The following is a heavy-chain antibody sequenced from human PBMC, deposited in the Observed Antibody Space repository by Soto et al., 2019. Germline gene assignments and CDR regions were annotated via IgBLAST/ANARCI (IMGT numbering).Heavy chain of an antibody. Sequence: PGGSLRLSCAASGFTFSSFGMHWVRQAPGKGLEWVAHISNDGSRKYYADSVKGRFTVSRENSKNTLYLQINSLGPEEAALYYCTRGPTHGAFDIWGQGTMVTVSS. CDR1: GFTFSSFG. J-gene: IGHJ3*02. V-gene: IGHV3-30*03. CDR2: ISNDGSRK. CDR3: TRGPTHGAFDI.